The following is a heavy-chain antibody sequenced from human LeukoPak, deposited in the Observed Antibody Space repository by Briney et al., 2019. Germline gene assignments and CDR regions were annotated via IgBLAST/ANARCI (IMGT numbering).Heavy chain of an antibody. CDR3: AKGAEAYSSGWCGY. V-gene: IGHV3-9*01. CDR2: ISWNSGSI. J-gene: IGHJ4*02. Sequence: GGSLRLSCAASGFTFDGYAMHWVRQAPGKGLEWVSGISWNSGSIGYADSVKGRFTISRDNAKNSLYLQMDSLRAEDTALYYCAKGAEAYSSGWCGYWGQGTLVTVSS. D-gene: IGHD6-19*01. CDR1: GFTFDGYA.